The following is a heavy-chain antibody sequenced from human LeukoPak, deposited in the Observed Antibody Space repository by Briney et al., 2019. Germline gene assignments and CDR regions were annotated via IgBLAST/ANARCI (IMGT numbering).Heavy chain of an antibody. CDR1: GGSFSGYY. CDR3: ARGYFGYYYDSSGYGH. D-gene: IGHD3-22*01. Sequence: SETLSLTCAVYGGSFSGYYWSWIRQPPGKGLEWIGEINHSGSTNYNSSLKSRVTISVDTSKNQFSLKLSSVTAADTAVYYCARGYFGYYYDSSGYGHWGQGTLVTVSS. V-gene: IGHV4-34*01. J-gene: IGHJ4*02. CDR2: INHSGST.